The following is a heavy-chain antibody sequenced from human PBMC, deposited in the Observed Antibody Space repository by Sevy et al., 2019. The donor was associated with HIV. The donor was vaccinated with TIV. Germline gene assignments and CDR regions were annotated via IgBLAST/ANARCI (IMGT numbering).Heavy chain of an antibody. J-gene: IGHJ4*02. CDR1: GFSLSGYG. CDR3: ARESIAVAGIGYYFKY. D-gene: IGHD6-19*01. CDR2: IWYDGSNK. V-gene: IGHV3-33*01. Sequence: GGSLRLSCAASGFSLSGYGMHWVRQAPGKGLEWVAVIWYDGSNKAYADSVKGRFTISRDNSKNTLHLLMNSLRAEDTAVYYCARESIAVAGIGYYFKYWGQGALVTVSS.